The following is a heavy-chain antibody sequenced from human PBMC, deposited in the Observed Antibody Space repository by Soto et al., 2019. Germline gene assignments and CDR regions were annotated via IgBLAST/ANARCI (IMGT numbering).Heavy chain of an antibody. J-gene: IGHJ5*02. D-gene: IGHD3-3*01. V-gene: IGHV3-48*02. CDR1: GFTFSSYS. Sequence: EVQLVESGGGLVQPGGSLRLSCAASGFTFSSYSMNWVRQAPGKGLEWVSYISSSSSTIYYADSVKGRFTIPRDNAKNSLYLQMSSVRDEDTAVYYCARESRFLEWLSLNWFDPWGQGTLVTVSS. CDR2: ISSSSSTI. CDR3: ARESRFLEWLSLNWFDP.